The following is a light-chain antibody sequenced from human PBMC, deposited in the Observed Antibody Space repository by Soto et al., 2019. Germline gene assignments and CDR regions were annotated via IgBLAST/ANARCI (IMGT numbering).Light chain of an antibody. Sequence: QSVLTQPPSASGTPGQRVTISCSGSTSNIGSSAVNWYQQLPGTAPKLLIYANDQRPSGVPARFSGSKSGTSASLAISGLQSEDVAYYYCAAWDGSLNRYVFAAGPEVTVL. CDR1: TSNIGSSA. CDR2: AND. V-gene: IGLV1-44*01. CDR3: AAWDGSLNRYV. J-gene: IGLJ1*01.